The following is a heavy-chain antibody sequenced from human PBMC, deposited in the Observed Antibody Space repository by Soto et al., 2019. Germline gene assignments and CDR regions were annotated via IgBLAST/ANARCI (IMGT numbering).Heavy chain of an antibody. J-gene: IGHJ6*02. CDR1: VGTFSSYT. CDR2: IIPILGIA. D-gene: IGHD1-26*01. Sequence: QVQLVQSGAEVKKPGSSVKVSCKASVGTFSSYTISWVRQAPGQGLEWMGRIIPILGIANYAQKFQGRVTITADKSTSTAYMELSSLRSEDTAVYYCARDSGIYGMDVWGQGTTVTVSS. CDR3: ARDSGIYGMDV. V-gene: IGHV1-69*08.